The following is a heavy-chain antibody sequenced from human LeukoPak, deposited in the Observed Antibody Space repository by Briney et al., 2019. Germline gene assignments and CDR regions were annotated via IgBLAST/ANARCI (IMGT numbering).Heavy chain of an antibody. CDR2: ISGSGKT. CDR3: AKVGGSDLGETWDC. CDR1: GFTFSSYA. J-gene: IGHJ4*02. V-gene: IGHV3-23*01. D-gene: IGHD1-26*01. Sequence: GGSLRLSCAASGFTFSSYAMTWVRQAPGKGLEWVSDISGSGKTYYTDYVKGRFTISRDNSKNKLYLQMKSLRAEDTAIYYCAKVGGSDLGETWDCWVQGTLVSVSS.